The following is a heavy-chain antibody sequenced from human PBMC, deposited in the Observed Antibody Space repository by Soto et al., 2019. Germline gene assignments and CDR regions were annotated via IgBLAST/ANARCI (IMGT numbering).Heavy chain of an antibody. CDR3: ARAWEDDFWSGYFPRYNWFDP. CDR2: MNPNSGNT. Sequence: ASVKVSCKASGYTFTSYDINWVRQATGQGLEWMGWMNPNSGNTGYAQKFQGRVTMTRNTSISTAYMELSSLRSEDTAVYYCARAWEDDFWSGYFPRYNWFDPWGQGTLVTVSS. D-gene: IGHD3-3*01. J-gene: IGHJ5*02. V-gene: IGHV1-8*01. CDR1: GYTFTSYD.